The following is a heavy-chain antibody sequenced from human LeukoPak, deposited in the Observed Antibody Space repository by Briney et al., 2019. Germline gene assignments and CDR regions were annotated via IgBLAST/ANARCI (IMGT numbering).Heavy chain of an antibody. J-gene: IGHJ4*02. CDR1: GFTFSSYW. V-gene: IGHV3-74*01. CDR3: ARDVLPSNYYDSSGYYGPFDY. CDR2: INSDGSST. Sequence: GGSLRLSCAASGFTFSSYWMHWVRQAPGKGLVWVSRINSDGSSTSYADSVKGRFTISRDNAKNSLYLQMNSLRAEDTAVYYCARDVLPSNYYDSSGYYGPFDYWGQGTLVTVSS. D-gene: IGHD3-22*01.